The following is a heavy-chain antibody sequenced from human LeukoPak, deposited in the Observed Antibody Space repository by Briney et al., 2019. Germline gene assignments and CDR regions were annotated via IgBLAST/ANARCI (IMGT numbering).Heavy chain of an antibody. V-gene: IGHV4-4*02. D-gene: IGHD3-3*01. CDR1: GGSVTSTNW. CDR3: AREGGFFRPLDY. J-gene: IGHJ4*02. Sequence: PSETLSLTCGVSGGSVTSTNWWTWVRQPPGKGLDWIGEVHLDGRTNYNPSLKSRLTISVDLSENHISLKLTSVTAADTAVYYCAREGGFFRPLDYSGQGTLVTVSS. CDR2: VHLDGRT.